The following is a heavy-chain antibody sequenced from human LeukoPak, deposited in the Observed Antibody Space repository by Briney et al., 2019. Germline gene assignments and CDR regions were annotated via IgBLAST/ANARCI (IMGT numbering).Heavy chain of an antibody. V-gene: IGHV3-23*01. D-gene: IGHD3-22*01. CDR1: GFTFNSYA. J-gene: IGHJ4*02. CDR2: ISGSGGST. Sequence: GGSLRLSCAASGFTFNSYAMTWVRQAPGKGLEWVSSISGSGGSTYYADSVKGRFTISRDNSKNTLYLQMNSLRAEDTAVYYCAKTLYYYDSSGYYYFDYWGQGTLVTVSS. CDR3: AKTLYYYDSSGYYYFDY.